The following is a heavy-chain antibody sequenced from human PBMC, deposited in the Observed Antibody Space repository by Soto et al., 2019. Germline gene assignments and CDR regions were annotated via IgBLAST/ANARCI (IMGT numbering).Heavy chain of an antibody. Sequence: QVQLQESGPGLVKPSQTLSLTCTVSGGSVSSGAYYWSWIRQHPGKGLEWIGYISYIGSTYYNPSLKSRVTISVDTSNNHFSLKLSSVTAADTAVYSCAIWELRIRNAFDLWGQGTMVTVSS. CDR2: ISYIGST. V-gene: IGHV4-31*03. CDR1: GGSVSSGAYY. D-gene: IGHD1-7*01. CDR3: AIWELRIRNAFDL. J-gene: IGHJ3*01.